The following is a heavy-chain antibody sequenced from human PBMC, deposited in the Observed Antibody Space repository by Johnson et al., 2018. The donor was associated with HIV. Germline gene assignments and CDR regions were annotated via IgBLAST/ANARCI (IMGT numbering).Heavy chain of an antibody. CDR1: GFPFSSYG. Sequence: QEKLVESGGGAVQPGRSLRLSCAASGFPFSSYGMHWVRQAPGKGLEWVAVISFDGSDKYYADSVKGRFTISRDNSKNTLYLQMNSLRPEDTAVYYCSSPWYYDMYAFDIWGQGTLVTVSS. J-gene: IGHJ3*02. V-gene: IGHV3-30*03. CDR2: ISFDGSDK. CDR3: SSPWYYDMYAFDI. D-gene: IGHD3-22*01.